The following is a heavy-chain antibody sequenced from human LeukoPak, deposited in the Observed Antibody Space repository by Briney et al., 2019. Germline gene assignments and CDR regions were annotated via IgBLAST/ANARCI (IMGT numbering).Heavy chain of an antibody. CDR3: ARDGHQLWSYYYYYGMDV. J-gene: IGHJ6*02. Sequence: GGSLRLSCAASGFTFSSYWMSWVRQAPGKRLEWVANIKQDGSEKYYVDSVKGRFTISRDNAKNSLYLQMNSLRAEDTAVYYCARDGHQLWSYYYYYGMDVWGQGTTVTVSS. D-gene: IGHD5-18*01. CDR2: IKQDGSEK. V-gene: IGHV3-7*03. CDR1: GFTFSSYW.